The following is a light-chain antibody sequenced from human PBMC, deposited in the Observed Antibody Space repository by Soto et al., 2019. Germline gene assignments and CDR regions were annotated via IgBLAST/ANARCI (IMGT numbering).Light chain of an antibody. Sequence: IVMTQSPAALSVSPGERATLCCRASQSISNYLAWYQQKPGQAPRLLIYGVSTRATDIPARFSGGGSGTEFTLTINSLQSEDVAVYYCHQYNDWPRGTFGQGTKVDI. CDR1: QSISNY. V-gene: IGKV3-15*01. J-gene: IGKJ1*01. CDR2: GVS. CDR3: HQYNDWPRGT.